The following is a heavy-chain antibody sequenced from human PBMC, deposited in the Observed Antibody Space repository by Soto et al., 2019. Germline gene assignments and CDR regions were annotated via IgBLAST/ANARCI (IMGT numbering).Heavy chain of an antibody. CDR1: GFTFSDFS. CDR3: ARAGDISPDILTGYFQSQ. Sequence: EVQLVESGGGLVKPGGSLRLSCVASGFTFSDFSMNWVRQAPGKGPEWVASISSHNADIFYADSVKGRFTVSRDNSKNSIYPQLDSLSPEDSATYYCARAGDISPDILTGYFQSQWGQGTLVTVSS. CDR2: ISSHNADI. D-gene: IGHD3-9*01. V-gene: IGHV3-21*04. J-gene: IGHJ4*02.